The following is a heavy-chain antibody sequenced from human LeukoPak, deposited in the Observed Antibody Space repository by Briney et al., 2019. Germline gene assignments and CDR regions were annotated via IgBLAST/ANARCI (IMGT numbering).Heavy chain of an antibody. J-gene: IGHJ4*02. CDR3: ARGFPRYFDY. CDR2: IYYSGST. CDR1: GGSVSSGSYY. V-gene: IGHV4-61*01. Sequence: PSETLSLTCTVSGGSVSSGSYYWSWIRQPPGKGLEWIGYIYYSGSTNYNPSLKSRVTISVDTSKNQFSLKLSSVTPEDTAVYYCARGFPRYFDYWGQGTLVTVSS. D-gene: IGHD2-21*01.